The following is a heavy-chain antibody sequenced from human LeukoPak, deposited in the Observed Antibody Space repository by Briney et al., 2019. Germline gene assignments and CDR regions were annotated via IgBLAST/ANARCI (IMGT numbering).Heavy chain of an antibody. D-gene: IGHD3-3*01. V-gene: IGHV4-59*08. CDR1: GGSMSDYY. CDR2: IYYSGGT. CDR3: ARRSIARGNADTIVFDY. J-gene: IGHJ4*02. Sequence: PSETLSLTCTVSGGSMSDYYWTWIRQPPGKGLEWIGYIYYSGGTNYNPSLKSRVTISVDTSKNQFSLKLKSVVAADTAVYYCARRSIARGNADTIVFDYWGQGTLVAVSS.